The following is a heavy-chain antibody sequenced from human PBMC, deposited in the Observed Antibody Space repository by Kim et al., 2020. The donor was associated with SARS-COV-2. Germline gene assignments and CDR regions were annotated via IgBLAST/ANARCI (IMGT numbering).Heavy chain of an antibody. J-gene: IGHJ6*02. CDR2: ISSSGSTI. CDR3: ARVRGAAGPFYYYDSGMDV. V-gene: IGHV3-11*01. Sequence: GGSLRLSCAASGFTFSDYYMSWIRQAPGKGLEWVSYISSSGSTIYYADSVKGRFTISRDNAKNSLYLQMNSLRAEDTAVYYCARVRGAAGPFYYYDSGMDVWGHGTTVTVSS. D-gene: IGHD6-13*01. CDR1: GFTFSDYY.